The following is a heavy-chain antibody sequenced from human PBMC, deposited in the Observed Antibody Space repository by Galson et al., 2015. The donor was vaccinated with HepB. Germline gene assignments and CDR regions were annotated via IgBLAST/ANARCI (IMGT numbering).Heavy chain of an antibody. V-gene: IGHV1-8*01. D-gene: IGHD3-10*01. CDR1: GYTFTSYD. CDR2: MNPNSGNT. J-gene: IGHJ5*02. CDR3: ARRAFFHGSGRRNWFDP. Sequence: SVKVSCKASGYTFTSYDINWVRQATGQGLEWMGWMNPNSGNTGYAQKLQGRVTMTRNTSISTAYMELSSLRSEDTAVYYCARRAFFHGSGRRNWFDPWGQGTLVTVSS.